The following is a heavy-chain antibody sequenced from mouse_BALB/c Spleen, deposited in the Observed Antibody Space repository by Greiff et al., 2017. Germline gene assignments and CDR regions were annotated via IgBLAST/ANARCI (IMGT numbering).Heavy chain of an antibody. Sequence: EVHLVESGGGLVKPGGSLKLSCAASGFAFSSYDMSWVRQTPEKRLEWVAYISSGGGSTYYPDTVKGRFTISRDNAKNTLYLQMSSLKSEDTAMYYCARQIEGFAYWGQGTLVTVSA. CDR1: GFAFSSYD. J-gene: IGHJ3*01. V-gene: IGHV5-12-1*01. CDR2: ISSGGGST. CDR3: ARQIEGFAY.